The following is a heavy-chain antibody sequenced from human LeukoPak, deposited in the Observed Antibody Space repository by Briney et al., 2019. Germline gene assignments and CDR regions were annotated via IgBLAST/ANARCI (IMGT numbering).Heavy chain of an antibody. D-gene: IGHD2-2*01. CDR3: ARERRLGYCSSTSCSYYFDY. V-gene: IGHV4-34*01. CDR1: GGSFSGYY. J-gene: IGHJ4*02. Sequence: SETLSLTCAVYGGSFSGYYWSWIRQPPGKGLEWIGEINHSGSTNYNPSLKSRVTISVDTSKNQFSLKLSSVTAADTAVYYCARERRLGYCSSTSCSYYFDYWGQGTLVTVSS. CDR2: INHSGST.